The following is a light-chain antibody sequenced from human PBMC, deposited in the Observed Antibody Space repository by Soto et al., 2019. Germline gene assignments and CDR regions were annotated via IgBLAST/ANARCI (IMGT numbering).Light chain of an antibody. CDR3: LLSLGGAWV. CDR1: TGTVTSGHY. Sequence: QAVVTQEPSLTVSPGGTVTLTCGSSTGTVTSGHYPFWFQQKPGQAPRTLIYDTSNKHSWTPARFSGSLLGGKAALTLSGAQPEDEADYFCLLSLGGAWVFGGGTKLTVL. V-gene: IGLV7-46*01. CDR2: DTS. J-gene: IGLJ3*02.